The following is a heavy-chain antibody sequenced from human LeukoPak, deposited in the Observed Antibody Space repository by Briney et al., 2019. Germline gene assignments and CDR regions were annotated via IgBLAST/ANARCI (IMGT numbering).Heavy chain of an antibody. CDR3: ARGVEPLAANTLAY. Sequence: GGPLRLSCAASGFTVITNDMTWVRQAPGKGLEWASVLYSDGNTKYADSVQGRFIISRDNPKNTLYLEMNSLRPDDTAVYYCARGVEPLAANTLAYWGQGTLVTVSS. V-gene: IGHV3-53*01. CDR1: GFTVITND. CDR2: LYSDGNT. D-gene: IGHD1-14*01. J-gene: IGHJ4*02.